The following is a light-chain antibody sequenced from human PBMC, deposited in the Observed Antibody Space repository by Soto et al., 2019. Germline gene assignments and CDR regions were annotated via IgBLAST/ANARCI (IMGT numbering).Light chain of an antibody. J-gene: IGLJ1*01. CDR2: DVN. CDR1: SSDFGNYNL. V-gene: IGLV2-23*02. CDR3: CSFTSSNTHV. Sequence: QSALTQPASVSGSPGQSITISCTGTSSDFGNYNLVSWYQQHPGKVPKLILFDVNKRPSGVSGRFSGSKSGNTASLTISGLQAEDEVDYYCCSFTSSNTHVFGTGTKLTVL.